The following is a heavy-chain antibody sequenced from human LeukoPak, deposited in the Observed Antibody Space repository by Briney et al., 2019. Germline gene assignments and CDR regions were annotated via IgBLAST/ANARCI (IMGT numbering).Heavy chain of an antibody. CDR2: IGAYNGNT. CDR1: GYTFTNYG. V-gene: IGHV1-18*01. Sequence: ASVKVSCKTSGYTFTNYGISWVRQAPGQGLEWMGWIGAYNGNTNYAQKLQGGVTMTTDTSTSTAYMELRSLRSDDTAVYYCARDKESGGSCCYNWFDPWGRGTLVTVSS. D-gene: IGHD2-15*01. J-gene: IGHJ5*02. CDR3: ARDKESGGSCCYNWFDP.